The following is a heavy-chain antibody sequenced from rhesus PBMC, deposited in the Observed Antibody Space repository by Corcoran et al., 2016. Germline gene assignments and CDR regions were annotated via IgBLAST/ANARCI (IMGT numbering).Heavy chain of an antibody. CDR3: ARQNSWNYVGYFDY. J-gene: IGHJ4*01. D-gene: IGHD1-1-1*01. Sequence: QVKLQQWGEGLVKPSETLSLTCAVYGGSISGYYYWSWIRQPPGKGLEWIGYIYGGSGNTYYNPSLQDRVTISKAPSENQFALKLSSETAADTAVYYCARQNSWNYVGYFDYWGQGVLVTVSS. CDR1: GGSISGYYY. V-gene: IGHV4-73*01. CDR2: IYGGSGNT.